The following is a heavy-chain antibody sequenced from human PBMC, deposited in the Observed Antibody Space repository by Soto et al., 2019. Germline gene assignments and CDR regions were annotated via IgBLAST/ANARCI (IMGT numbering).Heavy chain of an antibody. D-gene: IGHD2-21*02. V-gene: IGHV3-23*01. CDR1: VFSFISLA. Sequence: PGWSPRLSCAASVFSFISLAMSWVRQAPGKGLEWVSSISGRGVDTLYADSVKGRFTISRDNSRNTLYLQVNSLRAEDTAVYYCAKGQTDVTLFDYWGQGTLVTVSS. CDR3: AKGQTDVTLFDY. CDR2: ISGRGVDT. J-gene: IGHJ4*02.